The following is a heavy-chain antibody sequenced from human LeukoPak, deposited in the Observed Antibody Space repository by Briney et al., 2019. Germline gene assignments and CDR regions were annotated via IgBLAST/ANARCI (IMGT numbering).Heavy chain of an antibody. CDR2: ISSSGSTI. CDR1: GLTFSSYE. D-gene: IGHD3-10*01. CDR3: ARVWFGEFDYYYYGMDV. Sequence: GGSLRLSCAASGLTFSSYEMNWVRQAPGKGLEWGSYISSSGSTIYYADSVKGRFTISRDNAKNSLYLQMNSLRAEDTAVYYCARVWFGEFDYYYYGMDVWGQGTTVTVSS. J-gene: IGHJ6*02. V-gene: IGHV3-48*03.